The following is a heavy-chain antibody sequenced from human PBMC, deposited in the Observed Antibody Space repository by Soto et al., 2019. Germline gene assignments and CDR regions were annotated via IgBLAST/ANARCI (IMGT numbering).Heavy chain of an antibody. CDR3: ARELVSAVVGAAHSFES. CDR1: GFSFSDYC. V-gene: IGHV3-11*01. Sequence: GESLRLSCAASGFSFSDYCMTWIRQAPGKGMEWVSYISSRSGTIFYADSVKGRFTLSRDNSKNSMYLQMNSQRAEDTAVYYCARELVSAVVGAAHSFESRAQGTPVSVAS. CDR2: ISSRSGTI. J-gene: IGHJ4*01. D-gene: IGHD5-18*01.